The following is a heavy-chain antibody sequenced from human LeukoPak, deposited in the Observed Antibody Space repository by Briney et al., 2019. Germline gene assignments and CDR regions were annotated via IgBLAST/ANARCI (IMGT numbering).Heavy chain of an antibody. CDR1: GFXFSSHA. D-gene: IGHD4-17*01. CDR3: AKNRNGDYAQYFEY. Sequence: GGSLRLSCGASGFXFSSHAMSWVRQGPGKGLEWVSAISGSGGRTYYADSMKGRFTISRDNSKNTVYLQMNSLRVEDTAVYYCAKNRNGDYAQYFEYWGQGTLVTVSS. J-gene: IGHJ4*02. CDR2: ISGSGGRT. V-gene: IGHV3-23*01.